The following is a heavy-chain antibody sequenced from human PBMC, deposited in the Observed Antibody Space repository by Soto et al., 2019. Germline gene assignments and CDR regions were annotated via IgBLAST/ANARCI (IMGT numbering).Heavy chain of an antibody. Sequence: QVQLVQSGAEVKKPGSSVKVSCKASGGTFSSYTISWVRQAPGQGLEWMGRIIPILGIANYAQKFQGRVTITADKSTSTAYMELSSLRSEDTAVYYCARAGTEYSGYDYMGLFDYWGQGTLVTVSS. V-gene: IGHV1-69*02. CDR1: GGTFSSYT. J-gene: IGHJ4*02. CDR2: IIPILGIA. CDR3: ARAGTEYSGYDYMGLFDY. D-gene: IGHD5-12*01.